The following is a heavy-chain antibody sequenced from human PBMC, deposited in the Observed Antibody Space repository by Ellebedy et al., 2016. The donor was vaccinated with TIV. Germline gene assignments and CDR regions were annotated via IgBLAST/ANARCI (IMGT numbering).Heavy chain of an antibody. J-gene: IGHJ4*02. Sequence: GGSLRLSCAASGFAVSTMYMYWVRQTPGKGLEWVAYISYDGSEKSHADSVKGRFTISRDNAKISLYLQMNSLRTEDTAVYYCAREPIMITFGGVPFDYWGQGTLVTVSS. D-gene: IGHD3-16*01. CDR3: AREPIMITFGGVPFDY. CDR2: ISYDGSEK. V-gene: IGHV3-30*03. CDR1: GFAVSTMY.